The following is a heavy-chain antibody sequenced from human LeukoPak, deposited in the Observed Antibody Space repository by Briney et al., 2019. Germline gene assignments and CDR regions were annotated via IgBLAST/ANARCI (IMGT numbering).Heavy chain of an antibody. J-gene: IGHJ4*02. D-gene: IGHD5-24*01. V-gene: IGHV4-59*08. CDR2: IYYSGST. Sequence: PAETLLLTCTVSGDSISGNYWAWIRQPPGKGLEWIGYIYYSGSTNYNASLTSRVTISVDTSKNQFSLKLSSVTAADTAVYYCARLGDGDNLRYFDYWGQGTLVTVSS. CDR3: ARLGDGDNLRYFDY. CDR1: GDSISGNY.